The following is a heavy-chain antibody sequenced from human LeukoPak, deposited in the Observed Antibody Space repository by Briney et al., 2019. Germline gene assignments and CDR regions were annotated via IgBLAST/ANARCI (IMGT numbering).Heavy chain of an antibody. J-gene: IGHJ3*02. D-gene: IGHD6-19*01. CDR1: GFTFSSYS. V-gene: IGHV3-21*01. CDR2: ISSSSSYI. CDR3: AKALYSSLTKDAFDI. Sequence: GGSLRLSCAASGFTFSSYSMNWVRQAPGKGLEWVSSISSSSSYIYYADSVKGRFSISRDNSKNTLDLQMNSLRAEDTAVYYCAKALYSSLTKDAFDIWGQGTKVTVSS.